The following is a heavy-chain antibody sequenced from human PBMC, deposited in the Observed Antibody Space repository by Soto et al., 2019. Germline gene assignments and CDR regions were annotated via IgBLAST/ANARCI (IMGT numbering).Heavy chain of an antibody. CDR3: ARESPYRYYGSGPFDI. D-gene: IGHD3-10*01. CDR2: ISSSSSYI. J-gene: IGHJ3*02. CDR1: GFTFSSYS. Sequence: VGSLRLSCAASGFTFSSYSMNWVRQAPGKGLEWVSSISSSSSYIYYADSVKGRFTISRDNAKNSLYLQMNSLRAEDTAVYYCARESPYRYYGSGPFDIWGQGTMVTVSS. V-gene: IGHV3-21*01.